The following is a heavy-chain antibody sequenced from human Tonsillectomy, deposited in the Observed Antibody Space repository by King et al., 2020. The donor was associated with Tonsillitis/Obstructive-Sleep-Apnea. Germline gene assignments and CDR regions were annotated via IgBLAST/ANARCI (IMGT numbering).Heavy chain of an antibody. V-gene: IGHV3-30*04. D-gene: IGHD2-2*01. CDR2: ISYDGSNK. Sequence: VQLVESGGGVVQPGRSLRLSCAASGFTFSSYAMHWVRQAPGKGLEWVAVISYDGSNKDYADSVKGRFTISRDNSKNTLYLQMNSLRSEDTAVYYCATAPQCGSISCLSTGLHYGRQGTLVTVPS. CDR1: GFTFSSYA. J-gene: IGHJ4*02. CDR3: ATAPQCGSISCLSTGLHY.